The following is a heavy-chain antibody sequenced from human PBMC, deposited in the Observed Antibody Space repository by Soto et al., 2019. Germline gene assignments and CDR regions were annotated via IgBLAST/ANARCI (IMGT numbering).Heavy chain of an antibody. CDR3: ARDLLAAAGTLNDWFDP. D-gene: IGHD6-13*01. V-gene: IGHV3-21*01. J-gene: IGHJ5*02. Sequence: EVQLVESGGGLVKPGGSLRLSCAASGFTFSSYSMNWVRQAPGKGLEWVSSISSSSSYIYYADSVKGRFTISRDNAKNSLYLQMNSLRAEDTAVYYCARDLLAAAGTLNDWFDPWGQGTLVTVSS. CDR2: ISSSSSYI. CDR1: GFTFSSYS.